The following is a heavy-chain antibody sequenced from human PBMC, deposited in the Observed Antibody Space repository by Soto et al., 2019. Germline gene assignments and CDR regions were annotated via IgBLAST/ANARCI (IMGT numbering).Heavy chain of an antibody. CDR1: GGTFSSYC. CDR3: ASLPGAGSYGCYCGIGG. D-gene: IGHD3-10*01. Sequence: SVKVSCKASGGTFSSYCISWVRQAPGQGPEWMGGIIPILGTVSYAHKFKGRVTITADKPTSTAYMEMSSLRSEDTAVYYCASLPGAGSYGCYCGIGGWGQGSRDTVAS. V-gene: IGHV1-69*10. CDR2: IIPILGTV. J-gene: IGHJ6*02.